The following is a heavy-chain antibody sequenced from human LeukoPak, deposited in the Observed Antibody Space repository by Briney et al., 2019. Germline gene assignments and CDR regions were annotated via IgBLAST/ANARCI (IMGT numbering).Heavy chain of an antibody. V-gene: IGHV4-59*01. Sequence: SETLSLTCTVSGGSISSYYWSWIRQPPGKGLEWIGYIYYSGSTNYNPSLKSRVTISVDTSKNQFSLKLSSVTAADTAVYYCARPRLRDDAFDIWGQGTMVTVSS. CDR1: GGSISSYY. J-gene: IGHJ3*02. CDR2: IYYSGST. D-gene: IGHD4-17*01. CDR3: ARPRLRDDAFDI.